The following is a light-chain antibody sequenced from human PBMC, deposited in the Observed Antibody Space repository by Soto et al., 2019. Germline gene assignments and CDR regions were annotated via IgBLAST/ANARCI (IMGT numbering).Light chain of an antibody. J-gene: IGLJ2*01. CDR1: SSNIGADYD. Sequence: QSVLTQPPSVSGAPGQRLTISCTGSSSNIGADYDVHWYQQFPGTAPKLLIHGNNDRPSGVSDRFSASKSGTSASLAITGLQAEDEADYYCQSYDSSLRVYVVFGGGTKVTVL. CDR2: GNN. V-gene: IGLV1-40*01. CDR3: QSYDSSLRVYVV.